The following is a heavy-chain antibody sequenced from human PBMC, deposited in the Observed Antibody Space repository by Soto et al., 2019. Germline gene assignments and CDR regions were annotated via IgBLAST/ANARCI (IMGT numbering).Heavy chain of an antibody. CDR3: ARHKAAMGLYYYYGMDV. V-gene: IGHV5-51*01. CDR2: IYPGDSDT. CDR1: GYSFTSYW. J-gene: IGHJ6*02. Sequence: GESLNISCKGSGYSFTSYWIGWVRQMPGKGLEWMGIIYPGDSDTRYSPSFQGQVTISADKSISTAYLQWSSLKASDTAMYYCARHKAAMGLYYYYGMDVWGQGTTVTV. D-gene: IGHD5-18*01.